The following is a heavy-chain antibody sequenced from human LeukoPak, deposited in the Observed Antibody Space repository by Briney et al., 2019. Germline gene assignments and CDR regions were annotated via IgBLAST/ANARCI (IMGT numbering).Heavy chain of an antibody. Sequence: GGSLRLSCAASGFTFTRYAMTWVRQAPGKGLEWVSGINGGGSSTYYADSVKGRFTISRDISKNTLFLQMNSLRVEDTAVYYCAKALGGDYWYFDLWGRGTLVTVSS. J-gene: IGHJ2*01. V-gene: IGHV3-23*01. D-gene: IGHD4-17*01. CDR3: AKALGGDYWYFDL. CDR1: GFTFTRYA. CDR2: INGGGSST.